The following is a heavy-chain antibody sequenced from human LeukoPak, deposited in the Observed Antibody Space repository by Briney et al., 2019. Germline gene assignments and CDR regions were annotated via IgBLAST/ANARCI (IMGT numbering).Heavy chain of an antibody. D-gene: IGHD3-10*01. V-gene: IGHV4-39*07. CDR1: GGSIGSSAYY. CDR2: MYYSGST. CDR3: AREMRSPRGGFDY. J-gene: IGHJ4*02. Sequence: SETLSLTCTVSGGSIGSSAYYWGWIRQPPGMGLEWIGSMYYSGSTYYNPSLKSRITISVDTSKSQFSLKLRSVTAADTAVYYCAREMRSPRGGFDYWDQGTLVTVSS.